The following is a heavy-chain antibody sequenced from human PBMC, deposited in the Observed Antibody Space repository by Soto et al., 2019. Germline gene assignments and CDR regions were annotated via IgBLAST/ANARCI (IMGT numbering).Heavy chain of an antibody. J-gene: IGHJ5*02. D-gene: IGHD3-10*01. CDR1: GYSFISSE. V-gene: IGHV1-8*01. CDR2: MNPNTGDT. Sequence: ASVKVSCKASGYSFISSEIHWVRQATGQGLEWMGWMNPNTGDTGYAQSFQGRVSMTRNTSMQTAYMELSSLRSDDTAVYYCAREVPYGAFGFGPWGQGTPVTVSS. CDR3: AREVPYGAFGFGP.